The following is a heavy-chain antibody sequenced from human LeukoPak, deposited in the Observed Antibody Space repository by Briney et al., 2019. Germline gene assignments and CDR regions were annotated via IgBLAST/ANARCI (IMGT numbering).Heavy chain of an antibody. CDR3: ARAATPGIAVAGTNYYMDV. V-gene: IGHV4-59*01. Sequence: SETLSLTCTVSGGSISSYYLSWIRQPPGKGLEWIGYIYYSGSTNYNPSLKSRVTISVDTSKNQFSLKLSPVTAADTAVYYCARAATPGIAVAGTNYYMDVWGKGTTVTVSS. CDR1: GGSISSYY. CDR2: IYYSGST. D-gene: IGHD6-19*01. J-gene: IGHJ6*03.